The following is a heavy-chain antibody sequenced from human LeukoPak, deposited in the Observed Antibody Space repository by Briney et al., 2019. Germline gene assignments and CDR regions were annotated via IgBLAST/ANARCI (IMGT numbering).Heavy chain of an antibody. J-gene: IGHJ4*02. CDR1: GGSISSGSYY. V-gene: IGHV4-61*02. Sequence: SETLSLTCTVSGGSISSGSYYWSWNPQPAGMGLEWIGRIYTSGSNNYNPSLKSRVTISVDTSKNQFSLKLSSVTAADTAVYYCARGYSSGWYGGFDYWGQGTLVTVSS. CDR3: ARGYSSGWYGGFDY. CDR2: IYTSGSN. D-gene: IGHD6-19*01.